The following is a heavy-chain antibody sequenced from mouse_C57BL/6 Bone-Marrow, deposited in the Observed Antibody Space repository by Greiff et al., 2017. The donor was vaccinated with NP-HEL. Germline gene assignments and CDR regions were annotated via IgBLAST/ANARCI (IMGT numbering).Heavy chain of an antibody. D-gene: IGHD1-1*01. CDR3: ARDYGSSQYYAMDY. CDR1: GFSFTSYG. V-gene: IGHV2-2*01. J-gene: IGHJ4*01. CDR2: IWSGGST. Sequence: VQRVESGPGLVQPSQRLSITCTVSGFSFTSYGVHWVRQSPGKGLEWLGVIWSGGSTDYNAAFISRLSISKDNSKSQVFFKMISLQADDTAIYYCARDYGSSQYYAMDYWGQGTSVTVSS.